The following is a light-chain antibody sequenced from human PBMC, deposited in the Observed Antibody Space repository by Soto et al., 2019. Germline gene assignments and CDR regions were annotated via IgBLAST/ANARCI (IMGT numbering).Light chain of an antibody. CDR1: SSDVGGYNL. V-gene: IGLV2-23*01. Sequence: QSALTQPASVSGSPGQPIAISCTGTSSDVGGYNLVSWYQQHPGKAPKFLIYEDSKRPSGVSDRFSGSKSGNTASLTISGLQAEDEADYYCCSHAGSSTYVVFGGGTKVTVL. CDR2: EDS. CDR3: CSHAGSSTYVV. J-gene: IGLJ2*01.